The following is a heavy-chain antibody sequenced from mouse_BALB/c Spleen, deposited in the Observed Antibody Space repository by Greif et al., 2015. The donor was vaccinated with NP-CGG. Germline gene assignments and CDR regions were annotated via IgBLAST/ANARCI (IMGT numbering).Heavy chain of an antibody. Sequence: EVQGVESGGGLVKPGGSLKLSCAASGFTFSDYYVYWVRQTPEKRLEWVATISDGGSYTYYPDSVKGRFTISRDNAKNNLYLQMSSLKSEDTAMYYCARKTGTDYAMDYWGQGASVTVSS. CDR1: GFTFSDYY. CDR3: ARKTGTDYAMDY. D-gene: IGHD4-1*01. J-gene: IGHJ4*01. V-gene: IGHV5-4*02. CDR2: ISDGGSYT.